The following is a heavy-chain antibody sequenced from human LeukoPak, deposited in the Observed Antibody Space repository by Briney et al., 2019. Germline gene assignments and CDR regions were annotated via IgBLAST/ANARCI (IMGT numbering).Heavy chain of an antibody. CDR2: IRSKANSYAT. CDR3: TSRAKDDSSGYYST. CDR1: GFTFSGSA. D-gene: IGHD3-22*01. V-gene: IGHV3-73*01. Sequence: GGSLKLSCAASGFTFSGSAMHWVRQASGKGLEWVGRIRSKANSYATAYAASVKCRFTISRDESKNTAYLQMNSLKTEDTAVYYCTSRAKDDSSGYYSTWGQGTLVTVSS. J-gene: IGHJ5*02.